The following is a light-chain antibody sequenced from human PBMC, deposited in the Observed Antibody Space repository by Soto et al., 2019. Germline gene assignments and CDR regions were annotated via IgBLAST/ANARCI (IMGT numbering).Light chain of an antibody. CDR3: QVFESSSDHVV. J-gene: IGLJ2*01. CDR2: YDS. Sequence: SYELTQPPSVSVAPGKTARITCGGTNIGSKSVHWYQQKPGQAPVLVIYYDSDRPSGIPERFSGANSGNTATLTICRVEDGDEADYSCQVFESSSDHVVFGGGTKL. V-gene: IGLV3-21*01. CDR1: NIGSKS.